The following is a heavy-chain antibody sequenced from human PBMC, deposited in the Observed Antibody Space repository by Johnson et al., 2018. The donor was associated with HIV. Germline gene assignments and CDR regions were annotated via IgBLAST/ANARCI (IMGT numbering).Heavy chain of an antibody. CDR3: AREWELLGSAFDI. J-gene: IGHJ3*02. D-gene: IGHD1-26*01. Sequence: QVQLVESGGGLVQPGGSLRLSCAASGFTFRSYDMHWVRQVTGKGLEWVAGIGYDGSNKYYADSVKGRFTISRDNSKNTLYLQMNSLRAEDTAVYYCAREWELLGSAFDIWGQGTMVTVSS. CDR2: IGYDGSNK. V-gene: IGHV3-33*08. CDR1: GFTFRSYD.